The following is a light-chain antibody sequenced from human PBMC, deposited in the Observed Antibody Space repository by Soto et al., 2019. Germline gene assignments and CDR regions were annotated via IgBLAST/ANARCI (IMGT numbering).Light chain of an antibody. J-gene: IGKJ1*01. Sequence: IQMTQSPSTLSASVGDRVTITCRASQIINTWLAWYQQKPGKAPKLLIYDASTLESGVPSRFSGRGSGTEFTLTISSLQPDDFAIYYCQQYKSQSLWTFGQGTKVDIK. CDR2: DAS. V-gene: IGKV1-5*01. CDR1: QIINTW. CDR3: QQYKSQSLWT.